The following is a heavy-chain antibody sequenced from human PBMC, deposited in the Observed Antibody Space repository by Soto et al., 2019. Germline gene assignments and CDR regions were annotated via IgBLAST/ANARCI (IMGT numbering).Heavy chain of an antibody. D-gene: IGHD2-15*01. J-gene: IGHJ6*02. CDR2: INHSGST. V-gene: IGHV4-34*01. Sequence: SETLSLTCAVYGGSFSGYYWSWIRQPPGKGLEWIGEINHSGSTNYNPSLKSRVTISVDTSKNQFSLKLSSVTAADTAVYYCARAGSGGSWNYYGMDVWGQGTTVTVSS. CDR1: GGSFSGYY. CDR3: ARAGSGGSWNYYGMDV.